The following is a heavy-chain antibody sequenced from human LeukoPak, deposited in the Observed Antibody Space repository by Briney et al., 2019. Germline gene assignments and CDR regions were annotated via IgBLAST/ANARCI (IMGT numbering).Heavy chain of an antibody. CDR3: ARWRALAGTIWFDP. J-gene: IGHJ5*02. Sequence: SETLSLTCTVSGGSISSYYLSWIRQPPGKGLEWIGYIYYSGSTNYNPSLKSRVTISVDTSKNQFSLKLSSVTAADTAVYYCARWRALAGTIWFDPWGQGTLVTVSS. V-gene: IGHV4-59*01. CDR1: GGSISSYY. D-gene: IGHD6-19*01. CDR2: IYYSGST.